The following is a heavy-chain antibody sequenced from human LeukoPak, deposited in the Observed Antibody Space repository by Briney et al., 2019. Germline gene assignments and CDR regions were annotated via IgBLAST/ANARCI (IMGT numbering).Heavy chain of an antibody. D-gene: IGHD3-10*01. J-gene: IGHJ6*02. Sequence: ASVKVSCKASGYIFTSYGISWVRQAPGQGLEWMGWITAYQGNTAWAQKFQGRVTMTTDTSTGTAYMELRSLRSDDTAVYYCARDGIEYGSGSFYSIGIDVWGQGTTVSVSS. V-gene: IGHV1-18*01. CDR1: GYIFTSYG. CDR2: ITAYQGNT. CDR3: ARDGIEYGSGSFYSIGIDV.